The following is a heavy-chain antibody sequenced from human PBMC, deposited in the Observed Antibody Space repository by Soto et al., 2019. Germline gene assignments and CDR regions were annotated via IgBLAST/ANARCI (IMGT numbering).Heavy chain of an antibody. CDR3: GSYSGYDGGYYYYSMDV. V-gene: IGHV4-59*08. CDR2: IYYSGST. CDR1: GGSISSYY. J-gene: IGHJ6*02. Sequence: PSETLSLTCTVSGGSISSYYWSWIRQPPGKGLEWIGYIYYSGSTNYNPSLKSRVTISVDTSKNQFSLKLSSVTAADTAVYYCGSYSGYDGGYYYYSMDVWGQGTTVTVSS. D-gene: IGHD5-12*01.